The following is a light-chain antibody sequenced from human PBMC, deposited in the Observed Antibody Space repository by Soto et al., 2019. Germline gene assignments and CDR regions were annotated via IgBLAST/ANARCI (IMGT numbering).Light chain of an antibody. CDR3: QQYGSTTRT. V-gene: IGKV3-20*01. J-gene: IGKJ1*01. CDR1: QSVSSSY. CDR2: GAS. Sequence: DIVLTQSPCTLSLSAGDRATLSCRASQSVSSSYLAWYQQKPGQAPRLLIYGASSRATGVPDRFSGSGSGTEFTLTITRLQPDDFAAYYCQQYGSTTRTFGQGTKVDIK.